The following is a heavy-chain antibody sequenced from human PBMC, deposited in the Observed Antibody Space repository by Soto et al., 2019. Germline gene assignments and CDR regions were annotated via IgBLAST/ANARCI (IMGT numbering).Heavy chain of an antibody. D-gene: IGHD1-26*01. J-gene: IGHJ5*01. CDR3: AKGKISTTTYTSFDS. V-gene: IGHV3-23*01. CDR2: ITADGGGT. CDR1: GFTFSSYI. Sequence: PGGSLRLSCTASGFTFSSYIMNWVRQAPGKGLEWISTITADGGGTFYADSVKGRFTISRDNFKSSLYLQMSSLRAEDTAVYYCAKGKISTTTYTSFDSWGQGTLVTVSS.